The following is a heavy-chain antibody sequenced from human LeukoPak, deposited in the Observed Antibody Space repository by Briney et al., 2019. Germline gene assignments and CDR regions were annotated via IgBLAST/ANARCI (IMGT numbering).Heavy chain of an antibody. D-gene: IGHD5-18*01. J-gene: IGHJ4*02. CDR3: ARDHRIYSYGLVDTAMVTPVGY. Sequence: ASVNVSCKASGYTFTSYGISWVRQAPGQGPEWMGGISAYNGNTNYAQKLQGRVTMTTDTSTSTAYMELRSLRSDDTAVYYCARDHRIYSYGLVDTAMVTPVGYWGQGTLVTVSS. CDR2: ISAYNGNT. V-gene: IGHV1-18*01. CDR1: GYTFTSYG.